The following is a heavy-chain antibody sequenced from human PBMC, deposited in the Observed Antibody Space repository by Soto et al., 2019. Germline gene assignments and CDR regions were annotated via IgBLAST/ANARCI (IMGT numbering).Heavy chain of an antibody. CDR1: GGSFSGYY. J-gene: IGHJ5*02. V-gene: IGHV4-34*01. CDR3: ARGNWFDP. Sequence: SETLSLTCAVYGGSFSGYYWSWIRQPPGKGLEWIGEINHSGSTNYNPSLKSRVTISVDTSKNQFSLKLSSVTAADTAVYYCARGNWFDPWGQGTLVTVSS. CDR2: INHSGST.